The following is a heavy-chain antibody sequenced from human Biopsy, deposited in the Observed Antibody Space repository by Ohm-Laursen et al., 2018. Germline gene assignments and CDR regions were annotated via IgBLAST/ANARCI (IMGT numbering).Heavy chain of an antibody. CDR3: ARDRGYYSDRTVPGYFDL. CDR1: GVSISSYF. V-gene: IGHV4-59*01. CDR2: VYYTGST. D-gene: IGHD3-22*01. Sequence: SETLSLTCTVSGVSISSYFWNWIRQPPGKGLQWIGYVYYTGSTDYNPSLQSRVTISVDTSKNHFSLRLRSVTPADTAIYYCARDRGYYSDRTVPGYFDLWGRGTLVTVSS. J-gene: IGHJ2*01.